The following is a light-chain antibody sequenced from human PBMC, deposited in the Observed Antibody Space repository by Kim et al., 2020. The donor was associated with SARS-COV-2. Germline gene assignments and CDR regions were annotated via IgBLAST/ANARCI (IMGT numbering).Light chain of an antibody. CDR2: GAS. CDR1: QTMSIN. CDR3: QQYNKWPT. J-gene: IGKJ4*01. V-gene: IGKV3-15*01. Sequence: VSPGERATPSCRASQTMSINLAWYQQKPGQAPRLLIYGASTRATGVPARFSGSGSGTEFTLTVSSLQSEDFAVYYCQQYNKWPTFGGGTKLEI.